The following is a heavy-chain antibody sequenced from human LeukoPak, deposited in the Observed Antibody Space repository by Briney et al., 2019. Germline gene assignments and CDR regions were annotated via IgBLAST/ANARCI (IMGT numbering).Heavy chain of an antibody. CDR3: AGYSSGWFGAFHI. D-gene: IGHD6-19*01. CDR1: GFTFSDYY. Sequence: PGGSLRLSCAASGFTFSDYYMSWIRQAPGKGLEWLSYIISTGGTIYYADSVKGRFTISRDNAKNSLYLQMNRLRAEDTAVYYCAGYSSGWFGAFHIWGQGTMVTVSS. J-gene: IGHJ3*02. CDR2: IISTGGTI. V-gene: IGHV3-11*04.